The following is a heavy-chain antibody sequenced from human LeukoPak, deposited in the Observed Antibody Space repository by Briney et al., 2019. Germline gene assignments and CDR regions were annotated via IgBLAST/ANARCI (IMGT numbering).Heavy chain of an antibody. J-gene: IGHJ4*02. CDR3: ATDFYDST. CDR2: IRSNSDGGTI. CDR1: GFSFYNAW. V-gene: IGHV3-15*07. D-gene: IGHD3-22*01. Sequence: GGPLRLSCATSGFSFYNAWMNWVRQAPGKGLEWVGRIRSNSDGGTIDYAAPVKGRFTLSRDDSKDTLYLQMNSLQAEDTAVYYCATDFYDSTGGQGTLVIVSS.